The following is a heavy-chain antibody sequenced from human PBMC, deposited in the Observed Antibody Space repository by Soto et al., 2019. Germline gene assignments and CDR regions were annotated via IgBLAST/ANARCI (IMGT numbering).Heavy chain of an antibody. D-gene: IGHD2-21*01. J-gene: IGHJ4*02. CDR1: GFTLSNIG. V-gene: IGHV3-30*18. CDR3: AKESGGERYAAYFDL. Sequence: QVQLVESGGGVVQPGTSLRLACAASGFTLSNIGMQWVRQAPGKGLEWVAVISAGGNTKYYADSVTGRFTISRDNSKNTLFLQMNSLRTEDTAVYYCAKESGGERYAAYFDLWGQGTLVTVSA. CDR2: ISAGGNTK.